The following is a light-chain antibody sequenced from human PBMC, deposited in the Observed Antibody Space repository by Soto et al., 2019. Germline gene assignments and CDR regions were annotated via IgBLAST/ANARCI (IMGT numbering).Light chain of an antibody. CDR2: GAS. Sequence: EIVLTQSPGTLSLSPGERATLSCRASQSVSSSYLAWYQHKPGQAPRLIIYGASSRATGIPGRFSGSGSGTDFTLTISRLEPEDFAVYYCQQYGSSPHTFGQGTKLEIK. CDR3: QQYGSSPHT. CDR1: QSVSSSY. J-gene: IGKJ2*01. V-gene: IGKV3-20*01.